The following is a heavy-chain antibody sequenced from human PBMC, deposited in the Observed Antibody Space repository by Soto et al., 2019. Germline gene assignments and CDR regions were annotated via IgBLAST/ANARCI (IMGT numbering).Heavy chain of an antibody. J-gene: IGHJ4*02. CDR2: ISGSGGST. CDR3: AKWSRGTMIRGAFSFDY. V-gene: IGHV3-23*01. CDR1: GFTFSSYA. D-gene: IGHD3-10*01. Sequence: GGSLRLSCAASGFTFSSYAMSWVRQAPGKGLEWVSGISGSGGSTYYADSVKGRFTISRDNSKNTLYLQVNSLRAEDTAVYYCAKWSRGTMIRGAFSFDYWGQGTLVTVSS.